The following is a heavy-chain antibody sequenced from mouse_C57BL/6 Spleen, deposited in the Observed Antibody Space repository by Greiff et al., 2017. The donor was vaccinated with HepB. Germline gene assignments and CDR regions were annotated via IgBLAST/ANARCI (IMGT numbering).Heavy chain of an antibody. V-gene: IGHV1-9*01. J-gene: IGHJ1*03. D-gene: IGHD1-1*01. Sequence: VQLQQSGAELMKPGASVKLSCKATGYTFTGYWIEWVKQRPGHGLEWIGEILPGSGSTNYNDKFKGKATFTADTSSNTAYMQLSSLTTEDSAIYYCARSYYGSSGWYFDVWGTGTTVTVSS. CDR2: ILPGSGST. CDR3: ARSYYGSSGWYFDV. CDR1: GYTFTGYW.